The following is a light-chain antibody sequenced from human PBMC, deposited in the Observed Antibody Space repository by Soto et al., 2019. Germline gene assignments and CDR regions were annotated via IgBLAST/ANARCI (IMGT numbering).Light chain of an antibody. CDR3: QTWGTGIRV. CDR1: SGHSSYI. J-gene: IGLJ2*01. CDR2: LEGSGSY. V-gene: IGLV4-60*03. Sequence: QLVLTQSSSASASLGSSVKLTCTLSSGHSSYIIAWHQQQPGKAPRYLMKLEGSGSYNKGDGIPDRFSGSSSGAERYLTISSLQSEDEADYYCQTWGTGIRVFGGGTKLTVL.